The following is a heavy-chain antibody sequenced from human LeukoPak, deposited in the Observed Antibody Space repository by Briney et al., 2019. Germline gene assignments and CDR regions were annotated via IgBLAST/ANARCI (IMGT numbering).Heavy chain of an antibody. J-gene: IGHJ4*02. CDR1: RFTLRSYA. CDR3: AKDFSKPFGGVIVREPYFDY. D-gene: IGHD3-16*02. Sequence: PGWCLSLSCAASRFTLRSYAMRWVRPAPGQGLAWVSAISVSGGIKYYADSVKGRFTISRDNSKNTLYLQMNSLRAADTAVYYCAKDFSKPFGGVIVREPYFDYWGQGTLVTVSS. V-gene: IGHV3-23*01. CDR2: ISVSGGIK.